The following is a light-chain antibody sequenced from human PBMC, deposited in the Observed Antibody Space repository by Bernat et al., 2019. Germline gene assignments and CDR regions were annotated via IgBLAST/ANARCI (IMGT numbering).Light chain of an antibody. CDR1: RSNIGSNY. V-gene: IGLV1-47*01. J-gene: IGLJ2*01. Sequence: QSVLTQPPSASATPGQRVTISCSGSRSNIGSNYVSWYQQLPGTAPKLLIYRNNQRPPGVPDRFSGSKSATSASLAISGLRSADEADYYCATWDDSLSGQVFGGGTKLTVL. CDR3: ATWDDSLSGQV. CDR2: RNN.